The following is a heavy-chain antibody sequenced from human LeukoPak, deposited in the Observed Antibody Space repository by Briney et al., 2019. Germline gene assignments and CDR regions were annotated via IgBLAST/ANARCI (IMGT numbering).Heavy chain of an antibody. V-gene: IGHV3-30*18. CDR2: ISYDGSNK. D-gene: IGHD3-9*01. Sequence: GGPLRLFCSVSGFTFCSYGKLGVRHAPGEGREGGAFISYDGSNKYYADSVKGRFTISRDNSKNTLYLQMNSLRAEDTAVYYCAKAGEVYDILTGFDYWGQGTLVTVSS. J-gene: IGHJ4*02. CDR1: GFTFCSYG. CDR3: AKAGEVYDILTGFDY.